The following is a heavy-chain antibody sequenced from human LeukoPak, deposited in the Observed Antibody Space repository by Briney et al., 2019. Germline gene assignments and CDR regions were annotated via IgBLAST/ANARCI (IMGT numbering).Heavy chain of an antibody. CDR3: ARGRSLVRGVRPTLDY. CDR1: GFTFSSYE. CDR2: ITSSGSTI. D-gene: IGHD3-10*01. Sequence: GGSLRLSCAASGFTFSSYEMNWVRQAPGKGLEGVSYITSSGSTIYYADSVKGRFTISRDNAKNSLYLQMNSLRAEDTAVYYCARGRSLVRGVRPTLDYWGQGTLVTVSS. J-gene: IGHJ4*02. V-gene: IGHV3-48*03.